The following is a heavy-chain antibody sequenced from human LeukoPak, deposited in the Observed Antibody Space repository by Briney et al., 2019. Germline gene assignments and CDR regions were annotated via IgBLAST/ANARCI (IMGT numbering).Heavy chain of an antibody. D-gene: IGHD3-16*01. Sequence: GGSLRLSCAAPGFTFSDYYMSWIRQAPGKGLEWVSYISSSGSTIYYADSVKGRFTISRDNAKNSLYLQMNSLRAEDTAVYYCASSSVGGWFDPWGQGTLVTVSS. CDR2: ISSSGSTI. V-gene: IGHV3-11*01. CDR3: ASSSVGGWFDP. J-gene: IGHJ5*02. CDR1: GFTFSDYY.